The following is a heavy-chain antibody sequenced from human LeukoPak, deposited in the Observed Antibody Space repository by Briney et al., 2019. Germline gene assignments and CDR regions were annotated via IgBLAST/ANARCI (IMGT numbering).Heavy chain of an antibody. CDR3: ARFSISYDLYYYYYMDV. J-gene: IGHJ6*03. V-gene: IGHV1-18*01. D-gene: IGHD3-3*01. Sequence: GASVKVSFKASGYTFKKYGINWVRQAPGQGFEWLGWITPHNHNAIYAQKLQGRVTMTTDTSTSTAYMDLRSLGSDDTAVYYCARFSISYDLYYYYYMDVWGKGTTVTVSS. CDR2: ITPHNHNA. CDR1: GYTFKKYG.